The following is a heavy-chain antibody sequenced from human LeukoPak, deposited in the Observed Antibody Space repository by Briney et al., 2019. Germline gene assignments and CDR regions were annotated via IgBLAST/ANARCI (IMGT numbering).Heavy chain of an antibody. Sequence: SETLSLTCTVSGGSISGYYWNWIRQPPGKGLEWIGYINYSGNTNYNPSLKSGVTISVDTSKNQYSLKRTSVTAADTAVYYCARRSIHYWYFDLWGRGTLVTVSS. D-gene: IGHD3-10*01. CDR1: GGSISGYY. CDR3: ARRSIHYWYFDL. V-gene: IGHV4-59*08. CDR2: INYSGNT. J-gene: IGHJ2*01.